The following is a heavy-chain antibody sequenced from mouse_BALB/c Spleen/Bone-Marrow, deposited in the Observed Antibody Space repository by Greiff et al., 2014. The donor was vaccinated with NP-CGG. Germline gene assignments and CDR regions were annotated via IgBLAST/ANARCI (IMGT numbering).Heavy chain of an antibody. V-gene: IGHV1S41*01. Sequence: DLVKPGASVKLSCKASGYTFTNYWIKWIKQRPGQGLEWIGRTAPGSDNTYYNEMFKGKATLTVDTSSSTAYMQLSSQSSEDSAVYFCAREYYDNSFAYWGQGTLVTVSA. CDR3: AREYYDNSFAY. CDR2: TAPGSDNT. CDR1: GYTFTNYW. J-gene: IGHJ3*01. D-gene: IGHD2-1*01.